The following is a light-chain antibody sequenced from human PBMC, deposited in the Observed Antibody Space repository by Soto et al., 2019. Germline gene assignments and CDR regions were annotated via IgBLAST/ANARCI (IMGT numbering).Light chain of an antibody. Sequence: PMTQSPSSLSASVGDSVTVTCRASQSINIYLNWYQQKPGKAPTLLIYGASSLQSGVPSRFTGGRSRTDFTLTISSLQPEDFATYYCQQSYRSPYTFGQGTKLEIK. V-gene: IGKV1-39*01. J-gene: IGKJ2*01. CDR3: QQSYRSPYT. CDR1: QSINIY. CDR2: GAS.